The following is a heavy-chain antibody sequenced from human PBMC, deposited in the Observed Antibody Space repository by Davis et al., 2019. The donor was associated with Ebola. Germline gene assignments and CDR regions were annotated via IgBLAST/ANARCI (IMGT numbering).Heavy chain of an antibody. V-gene: IGHV4-39*07. CDR2: IYYNGNT. CDR1: GGSITSSSYY. J-gene: IGHJ5*02. CDR3: ARRRTSSWYAGWFDP. Sequence: SETLSLTCSVSGGSITSSSYYWGWIRQPPGKGLEWIGSIYYNGNTYYNPSLKSRVTISVDTSKNQLSLRLSSVTAADTAMYYCARRRTSSWYAGWFDPWGQGTLVTVSS. D-gene: IGHD6-13*01.